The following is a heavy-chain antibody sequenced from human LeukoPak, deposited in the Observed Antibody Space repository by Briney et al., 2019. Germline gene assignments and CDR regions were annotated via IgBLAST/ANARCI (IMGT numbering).Heavy chain of an antibody. D-gene: IGHD2-8*01. J-gene: IGHJ4*02. V-gene: IGHV3-30*05. CDR2: ISYDGSKR. Sequence: GGSLRLSCAASGFTFSSFGMHWVRQAPGKGLEWEAIISYDGSKRYYADSVKGRFTISRDNSKNTLYLELNSLRAEDTAVYYCARMKVSRGFDYWGQGTLVTVSS. CDR1: GFTFSSFG. CDR3: ARMKVSRGFDY.